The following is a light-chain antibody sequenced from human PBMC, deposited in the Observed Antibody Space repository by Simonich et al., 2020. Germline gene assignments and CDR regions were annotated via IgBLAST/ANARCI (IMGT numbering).Light chain of an antibody. J-gene: IGKJ5*01. CDR3: QQRSNWPPIT. V-gene: IGKV3-11*01. CDR2: DAS. Sequence: EIVLTQSPATLSLSPGERATLSCRASQSVSSYLAWYQQKPGQAPRLLIYDASNRAPGIPARFSGSGPGTDFTLTISSLEPEDFAVYYCQQRSNWPPITFGQGTRLEIK. CDR1: QSVSSY.